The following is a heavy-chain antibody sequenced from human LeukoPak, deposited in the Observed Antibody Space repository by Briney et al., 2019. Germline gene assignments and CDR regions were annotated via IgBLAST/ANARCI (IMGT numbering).Heavy chain of an antibody. CDR1: GFTFSIYG. J-gene: IGHJ4*02. V-gene: IGHV3-23*01. D-gene: IGHD6-6*01. CDR3: AKSSSSSGH. CDR2: ISGSGDST. Sequence: GGSLRLSCVASGFTFSIYGMSWVRQAPGKGLEWVAAISGSGDSTYYADFVKGRFTISRDNSKNTQYLQINSLRAEDTAVYYCAKSSSSSGHWGQGTLVTVSS.